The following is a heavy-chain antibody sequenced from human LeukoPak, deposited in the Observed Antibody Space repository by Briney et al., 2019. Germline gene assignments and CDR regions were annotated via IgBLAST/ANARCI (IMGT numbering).Heavy chain of an antibody. CDR3: ARDPYYYNSGSLAAFDI. CDR1: GFTFSTYC. CDR2: VKPGGDEK. D-gene: IGHD3-10*01. Sequence: PGGSLRLSCAASGFTFSTYCMTWLRQTPGKGLEWVANVKPGGDEKYYVDSVKGRFTISRDNAKNSLYLQMDSLTAEDTALYYCARDPYYYNSGSLAAFDIWGQGTMVTVSS. J-gene: IGHJ3*02. V-gene: IGHV3-7*01.